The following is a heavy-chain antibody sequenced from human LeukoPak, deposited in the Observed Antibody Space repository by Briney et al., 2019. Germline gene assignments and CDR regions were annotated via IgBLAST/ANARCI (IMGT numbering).Heavy chain of an antibody. Sequence: EASVKVSCKASGGTFSSYAISWVRQAPGQGLEWMGGIIPIFGTANYAQKFQGRVTITTDESTSTAYMELSSLRSEDTAVYYCAREGAAAGKIIDYWGQGTLVTVSS. CDR1: GGTFSSYA. CDR3: AREGAAAGKIIDY. D-gene: IGHD6-13*01. V-gene: IGHV1-69*05. CDR2: IIPIFGTA. J-gene: IGHJ4*02.